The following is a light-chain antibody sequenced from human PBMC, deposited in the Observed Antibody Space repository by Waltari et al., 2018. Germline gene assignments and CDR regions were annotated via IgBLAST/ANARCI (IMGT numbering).Light chain of an antibody. CDR1: QSINSW. Sequence: DIQMTQSPSTLSASVGDRVTITCRASQSINSWLAWYQQKPGKAPKLLIYKASSLESGVPSRFSGSGSGTEFTLTINSPQPDDFATYYCQQYDSYSRTFGQGTNLEIK. CDR2: KAS. V-gene: IGKV1-5*03. J-gene: IGKJ2*01. CDR3: QQYDSYSRT.